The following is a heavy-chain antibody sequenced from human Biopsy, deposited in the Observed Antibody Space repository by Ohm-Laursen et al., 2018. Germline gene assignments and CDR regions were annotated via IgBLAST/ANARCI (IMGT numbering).Heavy chain of an antibody. V-gene: IGHV3-74*01. CDR2: INSDGSST. CDR3: TRAEAGSGSLLYFDY. CDR1: EFIFSRFW. Sequence: RRLSCAASEFIFSRFWMYWVRQAPGKGLVWVSRINSDGSSTNYADAVKGRFTISRDNAKNTVFLQMNSLRAEDTAVYYCTRAEAGSGSLLYFDYWGQGTLVTVSS. J-gene: IGHJ4*02. D-gene: IGHD3-10*01.